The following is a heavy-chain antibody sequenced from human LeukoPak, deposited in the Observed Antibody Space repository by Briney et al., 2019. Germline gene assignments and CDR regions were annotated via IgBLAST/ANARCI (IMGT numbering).Heavy chain of an antibody. CDR2: IDPKRGVT. CDR3: ARFGEDGDDMDV. CDR1: GYNFTGYL. Sequence: ASVKLSCKASGYNFTGYLLHWVRQAPGQGLEWMGWIDPKRGVTRYAQKFQGRVTLTRDTPMTTVYLELISLKSDDTARYFCARFGEDGDDMDVWGDGSTVTVPS. D-gene: IGHD3-16*01. J-gene: IGHJ6*03. V-gene: IGHV1-2*02.